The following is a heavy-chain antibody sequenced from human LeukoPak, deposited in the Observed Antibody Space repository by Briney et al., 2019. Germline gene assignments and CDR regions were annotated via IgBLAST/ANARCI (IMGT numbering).Heavy chain of an antibody. D-gene: IGHD3-22*01. V-gene: IGHV3-7*01. CDR3: ARWIVVDAFDI. J-gene: IGHJ3*02. CDR2: IKQDGSEK. Sequence: GGSLRLSCAPSGFTPSSYWTSWVRHAQEEGLEWVANIKQDGSEKDYVDSVKGRFTISRDNAKNSLYLQMNSLRGEDTAVFYCARWIVVDAFDIWGQGTMVTVSS. CDR1: GFTPSSYW.